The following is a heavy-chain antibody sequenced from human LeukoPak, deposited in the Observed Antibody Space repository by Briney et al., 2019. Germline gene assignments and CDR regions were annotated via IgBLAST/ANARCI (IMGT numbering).Heavy chain of an antibody. D-gene: IGHD5-24*01. CDR3: ARGGSSHDYNDHEPFEY. CDR2: ISYSGTT. Sequence: PSQTLSLTCTVSGGSISSGDYYWGWGRQPPGKGLEWIGYISYSGTTYYNPSLKSRVTISVDNSRSQLSLKLSSVTAADTAVYYCARGGSSHDYNDHEPFEYWGQGTLVTVSS. J-gene: IGHJ4*02. V-gene: IGHV4-30-4*01. CDR1: GGSISSGDYY.